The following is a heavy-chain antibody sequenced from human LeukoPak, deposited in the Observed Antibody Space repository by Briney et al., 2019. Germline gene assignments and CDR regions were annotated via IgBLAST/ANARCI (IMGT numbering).Heavy chain of an antibody. J-gene: IGHJ4*02. CDR1: GGSISISNW. V-gene: IGHV4-4*02. Sequence: SETLSLTCAVSGGSISISNWWSWVRQPPGKGLEWIGEIYHSGSTNYNPSLKSRVTISVDKSKNQFSLKLSSVTAADTAVYYCARGNIAVAGLFDYWGQGTLVTVSS. CDR3: ARGNIAVAGLFDY. CDR2: IYHSGST. D-gene: IGHD6-19*01.